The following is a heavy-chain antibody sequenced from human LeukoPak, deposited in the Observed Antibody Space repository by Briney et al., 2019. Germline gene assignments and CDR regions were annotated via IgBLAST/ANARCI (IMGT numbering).Heavy chain of an antibody. V-gene: IGHV3-48*03. J-gene: IGHJ4*02. CDR2: ISSSGSTK. CDR3: ARVLVVITPAYFDF. CDR1: GFTFSSYE. Sequence: PGGSLRLSCAASGFTFSSYEMNWVRQAPGKGLEWVSYISSSGSTKYYAESVKGRFTISRDNAKNSLYLQMNSLRAEDTAVYYCARVLVVITPAYFDFWGQGTLVTVSS. D-gene: IGHD3-22*01.